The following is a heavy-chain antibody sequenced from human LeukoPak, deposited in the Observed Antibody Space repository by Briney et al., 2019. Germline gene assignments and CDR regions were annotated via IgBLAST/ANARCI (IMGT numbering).Heavy chain of an antibody. CDR1: GFPFSSYS. CDR3: ARDRYGDSVALDFWYFDL. J-gene: IGHJ2*01. Sequence: GGSLRLSCTASGFPFSSYSMNWVRQAPGKGLEWISYISSSFKTIYYADSVRGRFTISRDNGKTSPFLQMTSLRDEDTAVYYCARDRYGDSVALDFWYFDLWGRGTLVTVSS. D-gene: IGHD4-17*01. CDR2: ISSSFKTI. V-gene: IGHV3-48*02.